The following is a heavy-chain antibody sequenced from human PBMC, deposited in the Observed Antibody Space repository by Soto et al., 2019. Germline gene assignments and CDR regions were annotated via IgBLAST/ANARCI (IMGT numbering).Heavy chain of an antibody. Sequence: AASVKVSCKASGYTFTRYNVHWVRQAPGQGLEWMAIINPSGGTTYYVQKFEGRVTLTTDTSTSTVYMELSSLRSDDTAVYYCARVRGGGREYFFDYWGQGTLVTVYS. D-gene: IGHD2-15*01. CDR1: GYTFTRYN. J-gene: IGHJ4*02. CDR3: ARVRGGGREYFFDY. CDR2: INPSGGTT. V-gene: IGHV1-46*01.